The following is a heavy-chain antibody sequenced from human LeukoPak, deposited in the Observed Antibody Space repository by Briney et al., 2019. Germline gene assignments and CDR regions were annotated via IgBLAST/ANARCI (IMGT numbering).Heavy chain of an antibody. CDR2: IYYSGST. CDR3: ARQPPASNGGWFDP. V-gene: IGHV4-59*08. CDR1: GGSISSYY. Sequence: SETLSLTCTVSGGSISSYYWSWIRQPPGKGLEWIGYIYYSGSTNYNPSLKSRVTISVDTSKNQFSLKLSSVTAADTAVYYCARQPPASNGGWFDPWGQGTLVTVFS. J-gene: IGHJ5*02. D-gene: IGHD1-1*01.